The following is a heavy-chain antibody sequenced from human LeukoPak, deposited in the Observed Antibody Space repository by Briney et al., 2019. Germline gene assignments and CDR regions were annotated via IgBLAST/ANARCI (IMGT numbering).Heavy chain of an antibody. CDR2: INHSGST. D-gene: IGHD6-13*01. J-gene: IGHJ4*02. Sequence: SETLSLTCAVYGGSFSGYYWSWIRQPPGKGLEWIGEINHSGSTNYNPSLKSRVTISVDTSKNQFSLKLSSVTAADTAVYYCARSPKAAGTRDFDYWGQGTLVTVSS. CDR3: ARSPKAAGTRDFDY. CDR1: GGSFSGYY. V-gene: IGHV4-34*01.